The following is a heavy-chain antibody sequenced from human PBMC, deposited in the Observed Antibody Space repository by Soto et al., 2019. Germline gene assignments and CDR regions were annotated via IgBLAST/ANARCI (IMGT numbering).Heavy chain of an antibody. J-gene: IGHJ4*01. CDR2: IGGSGGST. CDR3: TSRYGSTPVHFDY. V-gene: IGHV3-23*01. CDR1: GFTFTNFA. D-gene: IGHD4-17*01. Sequence: EEQLLESWGGLVQRGGSLRLSCAASGFTFTNFAIAWVRQAPGKGMEWVSVIGGSGGSTHYRDSVKGRFTISRDNSKNTLNLQINSLRAEDTAVYYCTSRYGSTPVHFDYWGRATLVPVSS.